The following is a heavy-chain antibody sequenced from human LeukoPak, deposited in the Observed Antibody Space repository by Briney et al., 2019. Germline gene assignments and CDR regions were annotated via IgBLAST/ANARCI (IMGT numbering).Heavy chain of an antibody. Sequence: ASVKVSCKASGYTFTGYYMHWVRQAPGQGLEWMGRINPNIGGTNYAQKFQGRVTMTRDTSISTAYMELSRLRSDDTAVYYCARDYYDSSGEYAFDIWGQGTMVTVSS. D-gene: IGHD3-22*01. CDR3: ARDYYDSSGEYAFDI. J-gene: IGHJ3*02. V-gene: IGHV1-2*06. CDR2: INPNIGGT. CDR1: GYTFTGYY.